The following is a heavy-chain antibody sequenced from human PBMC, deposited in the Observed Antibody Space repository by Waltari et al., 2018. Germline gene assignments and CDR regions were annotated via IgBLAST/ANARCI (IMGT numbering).Heavy chain of an antibody. V-gene: IGHV5-51*01. J-gene: IGHJ4*02. Sequence: EVQMVQSGAEVKKPGESLKISCKGSGYSFTNQWIDWVRQMPGKGLEWMGAIDPGDSETRDSPSVQGQVTISADKSISTAYLQWSSLKASDTAMYYCARQRYNTGSWGYWGQGTLVTVSS. CDR3: ARQRYNTGSWGY. CDR1: GYSFTNQW. CDR2: IDPGDSET. D-gene: IGHD6-19*01.